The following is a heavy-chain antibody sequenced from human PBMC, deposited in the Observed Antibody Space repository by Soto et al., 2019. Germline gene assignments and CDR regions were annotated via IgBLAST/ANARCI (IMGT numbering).Heavy chain of an antibody. D-gene: IGHD3-10*01. CDR1: GFTFDDYA. CDR2: ISWNSGSI. Sequence: EVQLVESGGGLVQPGRSLRLSCAASGFTFDDYAMHWVRQAPGKGLEWVSGISWNSGSIGYADSVKGRFTISRDNAKNSLYLQMNSLRAEDTALYYCAKDHYYGSGSYYYYYDMDVWGKGTTVTVSS. V-gene: IGHV3-9*01. J-gene: IGHJ6*03. CDR3: AKDHYYGSGSYYYYYDMDV.